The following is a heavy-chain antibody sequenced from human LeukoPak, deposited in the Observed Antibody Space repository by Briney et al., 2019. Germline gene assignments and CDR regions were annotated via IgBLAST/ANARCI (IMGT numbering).Heavy chain of an antibody. CDR3: ARDGGYSYGYGYMDV. V-gene: IGHV4-59*01. CDR2: IYYSGST. D-gene: IGHD5-18*01. J-gene: IGHJ6*03. Sequence: SETLSLTCTVSGGSISSYYWSWIRQPPGKGLEWIGYIYYSGSTNYNPSLKSRVTISVATSKNKFSLKLSSVTAADTAVYYCARDGGYSYGYGYMDVWGKGTPVTVSS. CDR1: GGSISSYY.